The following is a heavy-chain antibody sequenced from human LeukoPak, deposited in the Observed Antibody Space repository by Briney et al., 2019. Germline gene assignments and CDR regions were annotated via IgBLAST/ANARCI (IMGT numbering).Heavy chain of an antibody. Sequence: GESLKISCKGSGYIFSTYWIAWVRQTPGKGLELMGLICPGDSDTKYSPFFQGHVTISVDKSISTAYLQWSSLKASDTAMYYCARQVAGPSYPDYWGQGTLVTVSS. J-gene: IGHJ4*02. D-gene: IGHD6-19*01. V-gene: IGHV5-51*01. CDR3: ARQVAGPSYPDY. CDR2: ICPGDSDT. CDR1: GYIFSTYW.